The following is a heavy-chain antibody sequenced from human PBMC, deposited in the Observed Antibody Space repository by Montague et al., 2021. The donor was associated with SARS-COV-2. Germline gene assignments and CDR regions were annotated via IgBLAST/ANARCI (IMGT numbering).Heavy chain of an antibody. CDR2: IYYRGST. D-gene: IGHD6-19*01. J-gene: IGHJ4*02. CDR1: GGAISHSSYY. CDR3: ARVRQWLVPFDY. V-gene: IGHV4-39*07. Sequence: SETLSLTCAVSGGAISHSSYYWGGIRQPPGKGVGCMGSIYYRGSTYYNPSLKSSVTISVDTSKNQVSLTLNSVAAADTAVYYCARVRQWLVPFDYWGQGTPVTVSS.